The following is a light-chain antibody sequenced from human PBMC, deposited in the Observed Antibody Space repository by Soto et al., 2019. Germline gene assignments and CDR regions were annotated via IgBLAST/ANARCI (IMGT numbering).Light chain of an antibody. CDR1: QSVSTNY. V-gene: IGKV3-20*01. CDR2: GAS. J-gene: IGKJ1*01. CDR3: QQYGRSGT. Sequence: IVLTQSPATLSMSPGERANLSCRASQSVSTNYLAWYQQKPGQAPRLLIYGASNRATGIPDRFSGSGSGTDFTLTISRLEPEDFAVYYCQQYGRSGTFGQGTKVDIK.